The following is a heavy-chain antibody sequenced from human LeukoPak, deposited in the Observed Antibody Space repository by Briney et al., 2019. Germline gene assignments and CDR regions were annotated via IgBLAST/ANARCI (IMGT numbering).Heavy chain of an antibody. V-gene: IGHV3-7*01. Sequence: GGSLRLSCAASGFTFNYYWLTWVRQAPGKGLEWVANIQQDGSEKYYVDSVKGRFIISRDNAKNSLYLQMNSLRAEDTAVSYCARVRKLRTRGFVDPLDYWGQGTLVTVSS. D-gene: IGHD3/OR15-3a*01. CDR1: GFTFNYYW. CDR3: ARVRKLRTRGFVDPLDY. CDR2: IQQDGSEK. J-gene: IGHJ4*02.